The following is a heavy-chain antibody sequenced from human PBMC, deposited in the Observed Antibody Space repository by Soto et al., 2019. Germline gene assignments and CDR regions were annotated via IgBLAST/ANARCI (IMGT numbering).Heavy chain of an antibody. CDR1: GFTVSSNY. V-gene: IGHV3-53*04. CDR2: IYSGGST. CDR3: ARTVRGPGLSIVRHIDV. Sequence: EVQLVESGGGLVQPGGSLRLSCAASGFTVSSNYMSWVRQAPGKGLEWVSVIYSGGSTYYADSVKGRFTISRHNSKNTLYLQMNSLRAEDTAVYYCARTVRGPGLSIVRHIDVWGQGTMVTVSS. J-gene: IGHJ3*01. D-gene: IGHD3-22*01.